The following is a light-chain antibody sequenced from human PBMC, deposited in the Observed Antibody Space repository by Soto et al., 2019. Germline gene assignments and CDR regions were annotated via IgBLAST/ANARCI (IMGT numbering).Light chain of an antibody. CDR1: TSNIGTNT. Sequence: QSVLTQPPSASGTLGQGVTMSCAGSTSNIGTNTVNWYQQLPGTAPTVLMYRDSLRPSGVPDRFSGSRSGSSASLSITGLRSDDEADYYCAAWDDSVNGYVFGGGTKLTVL. CDR2: RDS. J-gene: IGLJ1*01. V-gene: IGLV1-44*01. CDR3: AAWDDSVNGYV.